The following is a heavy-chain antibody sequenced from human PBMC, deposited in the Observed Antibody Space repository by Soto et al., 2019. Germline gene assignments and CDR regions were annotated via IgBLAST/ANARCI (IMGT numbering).Heavy chain of an antibody. CDR1: GGSINSGGYY. J-gene: IGHJ5*02. CDR3: ARDSNGSDNWFDP. CDR2: IYSNGDT. D-gene: IGHD3-22*01. V-gene: IGHV4-31*03. Sequence: LSLTCTVSGGSINSGGYYWTWIRQHPGKGLEWIGYIYSNGDTYYNPSLKSRVAMSVDTSENQFSLKLTSVTAADTAVYFCARDSNGSDNWFDPRGQGALVTVSS.